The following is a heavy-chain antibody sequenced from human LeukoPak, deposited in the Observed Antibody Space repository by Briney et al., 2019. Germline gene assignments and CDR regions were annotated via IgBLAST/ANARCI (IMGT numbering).Heavy chain of an antibody. J-gene: IGHJ3*02. CDR1: GFTFSSYW. Sequence: GGSLRLSCAASGFTFSSYWMHWVRQAPGKGLVWVSRINSDGSTTSYADSVKGRFTISRDNAKNTLYLQMNSLRAEDTAVYYCATNTGDDSFDIWGQGTMVTVSS. D-gene: IGHD1-14*01. V-gene: IGHV3-74*01. CDR2: INSDGSTT. CDR3: ATNTGDDSFDI.